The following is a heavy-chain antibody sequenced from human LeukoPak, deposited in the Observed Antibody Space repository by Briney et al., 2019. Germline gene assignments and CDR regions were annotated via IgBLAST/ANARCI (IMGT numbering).Heavy chain of an antibody. V-gene: IGHV1-46*01. Sequence: GASVKVSCKASGYPFTSYYMHWVRQAPGQGLEWMGIINPSGGSTSYAQKFQGRATMTRDTSTSTVSMELSSLRSEDTAVYYCAREKPYTTEIIGYYGMDVWGQGTTVTVSS. CDR2: INPSGGST. J-gene: IGHJ6*02. D-gene: IGHD4-11*01. CDR1: GYPFTSYY. CDR3: AREKPYTTEIIGYYGMDV.